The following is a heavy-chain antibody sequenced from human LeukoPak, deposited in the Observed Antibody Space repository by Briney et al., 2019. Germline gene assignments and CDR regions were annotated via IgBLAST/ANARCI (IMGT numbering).Heavy chain of an antibody. Sequence: ASVKVSCKASGYTFTGYYMHWVRQAPGQGLEWMGWINPNSGGTNYAQKFQGRVTMTRDTSISTAYMELSRLRSDDTAVYYCARGYCSGAGCPPDYWGQGTLVTVSS. V-gene: IGHV1-2*02. J-gene: IGHJ4*02. CDR3: ARGYCSGAGCPPDY. CDR1: GYTFTGYY. D-gene: IGHD2-15*01. CDR2: INPNSGGT.